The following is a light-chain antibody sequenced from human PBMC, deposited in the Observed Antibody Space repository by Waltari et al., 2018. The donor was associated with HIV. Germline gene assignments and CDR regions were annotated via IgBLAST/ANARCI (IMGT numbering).Light chain of an antibody. Sequence: DIVMTQSPDSLAVSLGERDTINCKSSQSVLYNSNNKNYLAWYQQKPGQPPKVLIYWASTRESGVPDRFSGGGSGTDFTLTISNLQAEDVAVYYCQQYYGTPFTFGPGTKVHI. CDR1: QSVLYNSNNKNY. J-gene: IGKJ3*01. CDR3: QQYYGTPFT. CDR2: WAS. V-gene: IGKV4-1*01.